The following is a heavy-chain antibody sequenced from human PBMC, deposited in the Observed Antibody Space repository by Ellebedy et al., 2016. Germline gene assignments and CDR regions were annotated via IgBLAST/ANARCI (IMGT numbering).Heavy chain of an antibody. CDR2: IRPDTGGS. J-gene: IGHJ2*01. CDR1: GGSITADSYY. CDR3: ARGPNWTLNWYFDL. Sequence: SETLSLTXTVSGGSITADSYYWNWIRHHPLKGLEWIGYIRPDTGGSYQNPFFKGRLTISVDTTKNRFSLNLTSVTAADTAVYSCARGPNWTLNWYFDLWGRGALVTVSS. V-gene: IGHV4-31*03. D-gene: IGHD1-20*01.